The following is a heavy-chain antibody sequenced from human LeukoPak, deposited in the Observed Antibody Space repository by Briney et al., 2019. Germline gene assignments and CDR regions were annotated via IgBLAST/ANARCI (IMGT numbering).Heavy chain of an antibody. CDR1: GGSISGSY. Sequence: PTETLSLTCTVSGGSISGSYWSWIRQPPGKGLEWIAYMYNSGSTNYNPSLKSRVTISIDTSKNQFSLKLSSLTAADTAIYYCARGIESYGDYGYWGQGILVTVSS. CDR3: ARGIESYGDYGY. V-gene: IGHV4-59*01. CDR2: MYNSGST. J-gene: IGHJ4*02. D-gene: IGHD4-17*01.